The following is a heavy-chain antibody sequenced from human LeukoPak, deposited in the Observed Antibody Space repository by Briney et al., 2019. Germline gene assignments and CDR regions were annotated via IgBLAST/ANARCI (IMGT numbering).Heavy chain of an antibody. D-gene: IGHD6-19*01. V-gene: IGHV3-11*01. CDR3: TRDRRDSSGWYGGFDY. Sequence: GGSLRLSCAASGFTFSDYYMSWVRQAPGKGLEWVSYISSSGSTIYYADSVKGRFTISRDNAKNSLYLQMNSLRAEDTAVYYCTRDRRDSSGWYGGFDYWGQGTLVTVSS. J-gene: IGHJ4*02. CDR1: GFTFSDYY. CDR2: ISSSGSTI.